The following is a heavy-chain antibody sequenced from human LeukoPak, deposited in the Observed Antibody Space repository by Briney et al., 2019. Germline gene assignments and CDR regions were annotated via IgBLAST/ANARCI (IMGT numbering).Heavy chain of an antibody. J-gene: IGHJ6*03. CDR1: GFTFSSYA. CDR3: ARGAGSYYLHYYYMDV. CDR2: ISYDGSNK. D-gene: IGHD3-10*01. Sequence: GGSLRLSCAASGFTFSSYAMHWVRQAPGKGLEWVAVISYDGSNKYYADSVKGRFTISRDNSKNTLYLQMNSLRAEDTAVYYCARGAGSYYLHYYYMDVWGKGTTVTVSS. V-gene: IGHV3-30*04.